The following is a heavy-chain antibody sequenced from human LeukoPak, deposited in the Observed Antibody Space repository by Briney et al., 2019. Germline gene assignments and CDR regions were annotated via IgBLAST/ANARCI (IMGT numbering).Heavy chain of an antibody. CDR3: ARTTQRYGMDV. D-gene: IGHD1-1*01. Sequence: SETLSLTCTVSGGSISSGSYYWRWIRRPAGKGLEWIGRIYTSGSTNYNPPLKSRVTISVDTSKNQFSLKLSSVTAADTAVYYCARTTQRYGMDVWGQGTTVTVSS. V-gene: IGHV4-61*02. J-gene: IGHJ6*02. CDR2: IYTSGST. CDR1: GGSISSGSYY.